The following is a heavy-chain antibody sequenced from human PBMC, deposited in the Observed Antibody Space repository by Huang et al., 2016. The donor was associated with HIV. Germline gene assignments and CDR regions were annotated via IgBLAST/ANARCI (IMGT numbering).Heavy chain of an antibody. CDR2: FYYRGGN. D-gene: IGHD3-10*01. V-gene: IGHV4-39*01. J-gene: IGHJ3*01. CDR3: ARGGSHFAGWDGFPVHPLDL. CDR1: GGSISSRTYY. Sequence: QTRLQESGPGLVKPSETLSLTCTVSGGSISSRTYYWAWIRQPPGQGLEWIGRFYYRGGNYYRPALSSRITMSLDTSKNQFSLRLTSVTAADTAVYYCARGGSHFAGWDGFPVHPLDLWGRGTMVTVSS.